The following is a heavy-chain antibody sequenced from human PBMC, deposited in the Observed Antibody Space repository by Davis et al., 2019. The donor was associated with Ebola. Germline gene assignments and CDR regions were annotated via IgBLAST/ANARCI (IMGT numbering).Heavy chain of an antibody. V-gene: IGHV1-69*06. CDR2: IIYIFGAP. J-gene: IGHJ6*02. CDR1: AGTFSSYT. Sequence: SVQVSCKASAGTFSSYTVSWVRQAPGQGLEWMGGIIYIFGAPNYAQKFQGRVTITADKSTSTAYLELSSLRSEDTAVYYCATASSDYHYYYAMDVWGQGTTVTVSS. CDR3: ATASSDYHYYYAMDV. D-gene: IGHD3-22*01.